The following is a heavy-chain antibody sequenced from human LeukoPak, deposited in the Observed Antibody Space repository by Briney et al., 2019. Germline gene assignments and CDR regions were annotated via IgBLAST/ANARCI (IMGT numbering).Heavy chain of an antibody. J-gene: IGHJ2*01. CDR2: IYYSGGT. Sequence: SETLSLTCTVSGGSISSGGYYWSWIRQHPGKGLEWIGYIYYSGGTYYNPSLKSRVTISVDTSKNQFSLKLSSVTAADTAVYYCARDGVWFGGPLWYFDLWGRGTLVTVSS. D-gene: IGHD3-10*01. CDR3: ARDGVWFGGPLWYFDL. CDR1: GGSISSGGYY. V-gene: IGHV4-31*03.